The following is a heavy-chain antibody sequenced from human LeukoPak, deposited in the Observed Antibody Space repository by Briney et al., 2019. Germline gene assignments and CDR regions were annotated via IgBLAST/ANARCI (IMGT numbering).Heavy chain of an antibody. CDR1: GFTFSTYA. CDR2: ISHDGSNE. Sequence: PGRSLRLSCEASGFTFSTYAMHWVRQAPGKGLEWVSEISHDGSNEYYADSVKGRFTISRGKSKNTLYLQMNGLTAEDSAVYYCARARVRGVRFFAYWGQGTLVTVSS. CDR3: ARARVRGVRFFAY. D-gene: IGHD2-21*01. V-gene: IGHV3-30*01. J-gene: IGHJ4*02.